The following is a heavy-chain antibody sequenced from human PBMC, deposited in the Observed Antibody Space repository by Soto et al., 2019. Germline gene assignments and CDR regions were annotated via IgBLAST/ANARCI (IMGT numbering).Heavy chain of an antibody. V-gene: IGHV1-18*01. Sequence: QVPLVQSGPEVKMPGASVKVSCRTSGYTFTAYGLAWLRQAPGQRPEWMGWVSTNNADTNYAQKFQGRVTMTTETSTRTTYMELRSPRSDDTAVYYCARELNTDPSAYYSFAYWGQGTLVTVSS. D-gene: IGHD3-22*01. CDR1: GYTFTAYG. CDR3: ARELNTDPSAYYSFAY. J-gene: IGHJ4*02. CDR2: VSTNNADT.